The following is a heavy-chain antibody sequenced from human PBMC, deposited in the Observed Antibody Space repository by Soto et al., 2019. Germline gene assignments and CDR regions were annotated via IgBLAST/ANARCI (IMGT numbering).Heavy chain of an antibody. CDR3: ARQIRYCSSTSCYYYYMDV. J-gene: IGHJ6*03. CDR2: IYPGDSDT. V-gene: IGHV5-51*01. D-gene: IGHD2-2*01. CDR1: GYSFTSYW. Sequence: GESLKISCKGSGYSFTSYWIGWVRQMPGKGLEWMGIIYPGDSDTRYSPSFQGQVTISADKSISTAYLQWSSLKASDTAMYYCARQIRYCSSTSCYYYYMDVWGKGTTVTVSS.